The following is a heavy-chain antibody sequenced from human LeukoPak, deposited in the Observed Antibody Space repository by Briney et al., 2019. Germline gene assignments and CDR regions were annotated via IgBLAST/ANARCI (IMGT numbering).Heavy chain of an antibody. D-gene: IGHD3-10*01. CDR1: GGSISSYY. Sequence: SETLSLTCTVSGGSISSYYWSWIRQPAGKGLEWTGRIYTSGSTNYNPSLKSRVTMSVDTSKNQFSLKLSSVTAADTAVYYCARSYPYYGSGSYYDYWGQGTLVTVSS. CDR3: ARSYPYYGSGSYYDY. V-gene: IGHV4-4*07. CDR2: IYTSGST. J-gene: IGHJ4*02.